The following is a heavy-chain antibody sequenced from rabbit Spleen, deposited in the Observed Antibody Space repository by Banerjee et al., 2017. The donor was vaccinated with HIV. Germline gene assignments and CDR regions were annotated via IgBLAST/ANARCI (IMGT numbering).Heavy chain of an antibody. Sequence: QQQLEESGGGLVQPEGSLTLTCKASGFTFSSYYMCWVRQAPGKGLEWIACIDDGSSGSTYYASWAKGRFTISKTSSTTVTLQMTSLTGADTATYFCARGGYAYALDLWGPGTLVTVS. D-gene: IGHD6-1*01. CDR1: GFTFSSYY. J-gene: IGHJ4*01. V-gene: IGHV1S45*01. CDR2: IDDGSSGST. CDR3: ARGGYAYALDL.